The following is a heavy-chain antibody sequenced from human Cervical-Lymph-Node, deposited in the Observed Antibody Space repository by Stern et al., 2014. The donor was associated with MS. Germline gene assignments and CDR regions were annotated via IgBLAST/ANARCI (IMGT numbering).Heavy chain of an antibody. D-gene: IGHD2-2*01. V-gene: IGHV3-21*01. CDR3: ASTLHGGLYNWFDP. CDR2: ITNICASM. J-gene: IGHJ5*02. CDR1: GFTFSDYS. Sequence: VQLVQSGGGLVTPGGSLRLSCAASGFTFSDYSMNWVRQAPGKGLEWVSSITNICASMYYADSMKGRFTISRDNAKNTLYLQMDSLSAEDTATYFCASTLHGGLYNWFDPWGQGTLVTVSS.